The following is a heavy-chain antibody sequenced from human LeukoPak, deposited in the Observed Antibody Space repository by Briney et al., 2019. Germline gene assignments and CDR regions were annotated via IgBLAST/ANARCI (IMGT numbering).Heavy chain of an antibody. Sequence: PSETLSLTCIVSGASISSSSYYWGWIRQPPGKGLEWSGSIYYNGETYYNSSRESPLTISVDTSKNQFTLKLSSVTAADTALYYCARRRGYTSGNPAYWGQGSLVTVSS. CDR1: GASISSSSYY. J-gene: IGHJ4*02. D-gene: IGHD5-18*01. CDR2: IYYNGET. CDR3: ARRRGYTSGNPAY. V-gene: IGHV4-39*01.